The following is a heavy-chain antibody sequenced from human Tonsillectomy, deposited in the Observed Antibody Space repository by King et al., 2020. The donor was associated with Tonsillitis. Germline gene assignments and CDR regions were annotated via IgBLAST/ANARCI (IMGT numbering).Heavy chain of an antibody. D-gene: IGHD3-3*01. V-gene: IGHV3-53*01. J-gene: IGHJ4*02. CDR3: ARDGIEECIDY. CDR1: GFTVSNNY. CDR2: IYSGGNA. Sequence: QLVQSGGGLIQPGGSLRLSCAASGFTVSNNYMSWVRQAPGKGLEWVSDIYSGGNANYGDSVKGGFTITRDNSKNTLYLHLNSLRAEDTAVYYCARDGIEECIDYWGQGTLVAVSS.